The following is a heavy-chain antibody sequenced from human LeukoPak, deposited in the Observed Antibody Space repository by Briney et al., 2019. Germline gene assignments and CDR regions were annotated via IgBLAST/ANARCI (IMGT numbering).Heavy chain of an antibody. CDR3: ARHWTGYYYYGMDV. CDR2: IYYSGST. D-gene: IGHD3/OR15-3a*01. J-gene: IGHJ6*02. CDR1: GDSIISSSHY. V-gene: IGHV4-39*01. Sequence: PSETLSLTCTVFGDSIISSSHYWGWIRQPPGKGLEWIGSIYYSGSTHFNPSLQSRVTMSVDASKSQFSLKLSSVTAADTAGYYCARHWTGYYYYGMDVWGQGTTVTVSS.